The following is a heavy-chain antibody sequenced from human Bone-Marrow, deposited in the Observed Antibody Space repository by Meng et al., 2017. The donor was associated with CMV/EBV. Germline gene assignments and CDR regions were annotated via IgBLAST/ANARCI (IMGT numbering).Heavy chain of an antibody. CDR3: AREDTIGGGFWSGYTTTYYYYGMDV. Sequence: GESLKISCAASGFTVSSNYMSWVRQAPGKGLEWVSVIYSGGSTYYADSVKGRFTISRDNSKNTLYLQMNSLRAEDTAVYYCAREDTIGGGFWSGYTTTYYYYGMDVWGQGTTVTVSS. CDR1: GFTVSSNY. D-gene: IGHD3-3*01. CDR2: IYSGGST. J-gene: IGHJ6*02. V-gene: IGHV3-53*01.